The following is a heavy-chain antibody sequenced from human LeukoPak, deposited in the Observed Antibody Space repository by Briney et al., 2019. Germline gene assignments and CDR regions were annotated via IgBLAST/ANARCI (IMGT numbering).Heavy chain of an antibody. CDR1: GGSFSGYY. CDR2: INHSGST. Sequence: SETLSLTCAVYGGSFSGYYWSWIRQPPGKGLEWIGEINHSGSTNYNPSLKSRVTISVDTSKNQFSLKLRSVTAADTAVDYCARKRSTVTIYYYDYKDVWGKGTTVTVSS. J-gene: IGHJ6*03. CDR3: ARKRSTVTIYYYDYKDV. D-gene: IGHD4-17*01. V-gene: IGHV4-34*01.